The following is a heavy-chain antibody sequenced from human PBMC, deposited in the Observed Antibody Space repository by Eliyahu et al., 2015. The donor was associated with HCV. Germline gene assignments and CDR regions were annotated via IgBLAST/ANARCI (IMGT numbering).Heavy chain of an antibody. CDR2: IHYXGST. J-gene: IGHJ5*02. CDR1: GGSITXYX. V-gene: IGHV4-59*01. Sequence: QLQLQESGPGLVKPSETLSLTCTVSGGSITXYXWSWIRQPPGKGLEWXGYIHYXGSTNYNPSLKSRVTISVDTSKNQFSLNLTSVTAADTAVYYCASGGGGIXVAGTGGWFDPWGQGTLVTVSS. D-gene: IGHD6-19*01. CDR3: ASGGGGIXVAGTGGWFDP.